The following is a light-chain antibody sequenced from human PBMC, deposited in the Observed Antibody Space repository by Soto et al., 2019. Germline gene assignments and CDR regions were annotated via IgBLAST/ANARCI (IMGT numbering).Light chain of an antibody. J-gene: IGKJ4*01. CDR1: QSVSSSY. CDR2: DAS. CDR3: QQYGSSPLT. V-gene: IGKV3-20*01. Sequence: PGERATLSCRASQSVSSSYLAWYQQKPGQAPRLLIYDASSRATGIPDRFSGSGSGTDFTLTISRLEPEDFAVYYCQQYGSSPLTFGGGTKVEIK.